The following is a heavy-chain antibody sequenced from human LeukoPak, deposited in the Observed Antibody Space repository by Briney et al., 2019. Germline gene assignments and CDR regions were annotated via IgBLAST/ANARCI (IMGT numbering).Heavy chain of an antibody. CDR2: IYYSGST. J-gene: IGHJ6*03. V-gene: IGHV4-59*12. Sequence: PSETLSLTCTVSGGSIRSYYWSWIRQPPGKGLEWIGYIYYSGSTNYNPSLKSRVTISVDTSKNQFSLKLSSVTAADTAVYYCARESAVAGSYYYYYYMDVWGKGTTVTISS. D-gene: IGHD6-19*01. CDR1: GGSIRSYY. CDR3: ARESAVAGSYYYYYYMDV.